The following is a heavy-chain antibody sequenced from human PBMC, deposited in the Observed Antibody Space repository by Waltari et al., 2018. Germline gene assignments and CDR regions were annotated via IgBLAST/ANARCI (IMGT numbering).Heavy chain of an antibody. D-gene: IGHD6-13*01. Sequence: EVQLVESGGGLVQPGRSLRLSCTASGFTFGDYAMSWFRQAPGKGLEWVGFIRSKAYGGTTEYAASVKGRFTISRDDSKSIAYLQMNSLKTEDTAVYYCTRGYSSSSYNWFDPWGQGTLVTVSS. J-gene: IGHJ5*02. V-gene: IGHV3-49*03. CDR1: GFTFGDYA. CDR3: TRGYSSSSYNWFDP. CDR2: IRSKAYGGTT.